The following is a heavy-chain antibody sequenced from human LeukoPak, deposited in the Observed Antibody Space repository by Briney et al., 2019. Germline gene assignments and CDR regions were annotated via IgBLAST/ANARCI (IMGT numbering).Heavy chain of an antibody. CDR3: AKDPDCTNGVCYSSYFDY. CDR2: ISGSGGST. V-gene: IGHV3-23*01. Sequence: GRSLRLSCAASGFTFSSYAMSWVRQAPGKGLEWVSAISGSGGSTYYADSVKGRFTISRDNSKNTLYLQMNSLRAEDTAVYYCAKDPDCTNGVCYSSYFDYWGQGTLVTVSS. CDR1: GFTFSSYA. J-gene: IGHJ4*02. D-gene: IGHD2-8*01.